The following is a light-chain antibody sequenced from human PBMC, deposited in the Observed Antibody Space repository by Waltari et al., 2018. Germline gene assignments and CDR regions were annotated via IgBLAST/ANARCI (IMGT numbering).Light chain of an antibody. CDR3: QTGGHGTWV. V-gene: IGLV4-69*01. Sequence: QLVLTQSPSASASLGASVKLTCTLSSGHSSNVVAWHQQQPEKGPRYLMKVNSDGSHSKGDDIPDRFSGSSSGAERYLTLSSLQSEDEADYYCQTGGHGTWVFGGGTKLTVL. CDR1: SGHSSNV. CDR2: VNSDGSH. J-gene: IGLJ3*02.